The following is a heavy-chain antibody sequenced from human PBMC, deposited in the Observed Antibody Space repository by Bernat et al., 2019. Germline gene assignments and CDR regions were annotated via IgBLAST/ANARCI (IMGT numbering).Heavy chain of an antibody. V-gene: IGHV3-64*01. CDR3: ARGGFSSGSYCADVFDI. D-gene: IGHD1-26*01. CDR2: ISSNGGST. Sequence: EVQLVESGGGLVQPGGSLRLSCAASGFTFSGYAVHWVRQAPGKGLEYVSTISSNGGSTYYTNSVKGRFTISRDNSKNTLYLQMGSLRAEDMAVYYCARGGFSSGSYCADVFDIWGQGTMVTVSS. CDR1: GFTFSGYA. J-gene: IGHJ3*02.